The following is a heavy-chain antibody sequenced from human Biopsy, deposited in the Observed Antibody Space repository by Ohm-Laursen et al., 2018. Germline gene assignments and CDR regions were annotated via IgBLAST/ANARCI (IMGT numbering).Heavy chain of an antibody. J-gene: IGHJ4*02. CDR3: VRGLADGVHLN. Sequence: SLRLSCAASGFTINSNYMNWARQAPGKGLEWVSVIYTSDITSYADSVKGRFTISRDISKNALYLHMNSLRAEDRGVYYCVRGLADGVHLNWGQGTLVAVSS. CDR2: IYTSDIT. CDR1: GFTINSNY. V-gene: IGHV3-66*01. D-gene: IGHD4-17*01.